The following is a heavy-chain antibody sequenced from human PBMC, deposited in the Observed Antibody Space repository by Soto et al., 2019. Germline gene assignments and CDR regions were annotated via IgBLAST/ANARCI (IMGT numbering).Heavy chain of an antibody. CDR2: IIPMFGSV. V-gene: IGHV1-69*06. CDR1: GGTFSNFA. CDR3: ARGPGDLGYLDQ. D-gene: IGHD3-10*01. J-gene: IGHJ4*02. Sequence: QMQLVQSGAEVKKPGSSVQVSCKVSGGTFSNFAIAWVRQAPGQGPKWLGGIIPMFGSVAYARKFQGRVTMTRNTSISTAYMELSSLRSEDTAIYYCARGPGDLGYLDQWGQGALVTVSS.